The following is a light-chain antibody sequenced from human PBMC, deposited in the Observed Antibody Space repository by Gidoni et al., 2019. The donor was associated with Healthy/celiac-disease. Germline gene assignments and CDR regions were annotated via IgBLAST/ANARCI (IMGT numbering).Light chain of an antibody. CDR3: SSYTSSSTLV. J-gene: IGLJ2*01. CDR2: EVS. V-gene: IGLV2-14*01. CDR1: SSDVGGYNY. Sequence: QSALTQPASVSGSPGPSITISCTGTSSDVGGYNYVSWYQQHPSKAPKLMIYEVSNRPSGVSNRFSGSKSGNTASLTISGLQAEDEADYYCSSYTSSSTLVFGGGTKLTVL.